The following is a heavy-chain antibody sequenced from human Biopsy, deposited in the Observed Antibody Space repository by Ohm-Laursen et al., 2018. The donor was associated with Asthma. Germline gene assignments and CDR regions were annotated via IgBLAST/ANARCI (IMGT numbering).Heavy chain of an antibody. CDR1: GYTFNSAG. CDR2: ISVYNGNT. CDR3: ARAVDYSHYYGIDL. J-gene: IGHJ6*02. Sequence: ASVKVSCKTSGYTFNSAGITWVRQAPGQGLEWMGWISVYNGNTKVAQKLQDRVTMIADTSTSTAYMESRSLRSDDTAVYFCARAVDYSHYYGIDLWGQGTTVTVS. D-gene: IGHD3-10*01. V-gene: IGHV1-18*01.